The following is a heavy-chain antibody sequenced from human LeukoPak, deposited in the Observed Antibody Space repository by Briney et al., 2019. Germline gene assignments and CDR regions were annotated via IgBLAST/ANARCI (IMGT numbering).Heavy chain of an antibody. CDR1: GYTFTSYD. V-gene: IGHV1-8*03. J-gene: IGHJ5*02. CDR2: MNPNSGNT. CDR3: ARDGAANIPRFDP. D-gene: IGHD1-26*01. Sequence: ASVKVSCKASGYTFTSYDINWVRQATGQGLEWMGWMNPNSGNTGYAQKFQGRVTITRNTSISTAYMELSSLRSEDTAVYYCARDGAANIPRFDPWGQGTLVTVSS.